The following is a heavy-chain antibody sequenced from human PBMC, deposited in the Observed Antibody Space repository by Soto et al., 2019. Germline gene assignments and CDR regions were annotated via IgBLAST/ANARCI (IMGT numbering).Heavy chain of an antibody. D-gene: IGHD6-6*01. CDR3: ANELSRSAPAAFYYHGMDV. J-gene: IGHJ6*02. Sequence: LLPLLLICEISGDRVSTDSATWHCMFQSPWRGLEVLGRTYYRSQWYTDYADSVKSRITISPDTSKNQFFLQLSSVTPEDTAVYYCANELSRSAPAAFYYHGMDVWAQAITVTI. CDR1: GDRVSTDSAT. V-gene: IGHV6-1*01. CDR2: TYYRSQWYT.